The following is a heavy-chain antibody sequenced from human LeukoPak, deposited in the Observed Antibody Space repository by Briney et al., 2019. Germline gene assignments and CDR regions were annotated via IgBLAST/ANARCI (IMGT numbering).Heavy chain of an antibody. CDR1: GFTFSSYA. D-gene: IGHD7-27*01. CDR3: AKDRGYGLTGGFDY. J-gene: IGHJ4*02. CDR2: ISWNSGSI. V-gene: IGHV3-9*03. Sequence: GGSLRLSCAASGFTFSSYAMSWVRQAPGKGLEWVSGISWNSGSIGYADSVKGRFTISRDNAKNSLYLQMNSLRAEDMALYYCAKDRGYGLTGGFDYWGQGTLVTVSS.